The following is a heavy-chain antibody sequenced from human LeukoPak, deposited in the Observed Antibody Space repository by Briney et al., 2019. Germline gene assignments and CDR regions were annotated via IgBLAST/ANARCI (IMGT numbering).Heavy chain of an antibody. CDR3: ARDRGLRGYSYGFDY. D-gene: IGHD5-18*01. J-gene: IGHJ4*02. CDR2: IIPNFGTA. CDR1: GGTFSSYA. V-gene: IGHV1-69*06. Sequence: SVKLSCKASGGTFSSYAISWVRQAPGQGLEWMGGIIPNFGTANYAQKFQGTVTITADKSTSTAYMELSSLRSEDTAVYCCARDRGLRGYSYGFDYWGQGTLDTVSS.